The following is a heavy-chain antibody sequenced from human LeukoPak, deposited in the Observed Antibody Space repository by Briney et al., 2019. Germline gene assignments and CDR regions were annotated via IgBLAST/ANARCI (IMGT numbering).Heavy chain of an antibody. CDR1: GFTFSSYG. Sequence: GGSLRLSCAASGFTFSSYGMHWVRQAPGKGLEWVAVISYDGSNKYYADSVKGRFTISRDNSKNTLYLQMNSLRAEDTAVYYCAKDPMDDSSGYYFAFDYWGQGTLVTVSS. CDR3: AKDPMDDSSGYYFAFDY. V-gene: IGHV3-30*18. D-gene: IGHD3-22*01. J-gene: IGHJ4*02. CDR2: ISYDGSNK.